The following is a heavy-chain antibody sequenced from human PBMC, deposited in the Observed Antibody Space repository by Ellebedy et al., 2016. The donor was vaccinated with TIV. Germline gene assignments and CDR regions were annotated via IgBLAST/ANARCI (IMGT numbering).Heavy chain of an antibody. Sequence: GESLKISXAASGFTFSSYAMHWVRQAPGKGLEWVAVISYDGSNKYYADSVKGRFTISRDNAKNSLYLQMNSLRAEDTAVYYCALGGRAYGDVGEAAEYFQHWGQGTLVTVSS. CDR3: ALGGRAYGDVGEAAEYFQH. V-gene: IGHV3-30-3*01. CDR1: GFTFSSYA. J-gene: IGHJ1*01. CDR2: ISYDGSNK. D-gene: IGHD4-17*01.